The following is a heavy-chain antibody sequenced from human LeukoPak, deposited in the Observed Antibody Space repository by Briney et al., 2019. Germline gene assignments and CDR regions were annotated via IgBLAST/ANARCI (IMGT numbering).Heavy chain of an antibody. CDR2: IVVGSGNT. J-gene: IGHJ3*02. Sequence: SVKVSCKASGFTFTSSAMQWVRQARGQRLEWIGWIVVGSGNTNYAQKFQERVTITRDMSTSTAYMELSSLRSEDTAVYYCAADPYYYDRTGAFDIWGQGTMVTVSS. V-gene: IGHV1-58*02. CDR3: AADPYYYDRTGAFDI. D-gene: IGHD3-22*01. CDR1: GFTFTSSA.